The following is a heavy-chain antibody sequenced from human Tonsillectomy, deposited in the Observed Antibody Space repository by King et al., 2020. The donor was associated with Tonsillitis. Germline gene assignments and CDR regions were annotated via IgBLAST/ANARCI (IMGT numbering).Heavy chain of an antibody. CDR1: GFTFSNAW. CDR2: IKSKTEGGTT. CDR3: TPVRLLLWFGDFGDIYFDY. Sequence: VQLVESGGGLVKPGGSLRLSCAASGFTFSNAWMNWVRQAPGKGLEWVGHIKSKTEGGTTDYAAPVKGRFTISRDDSKNTLYLQRNSLKTEDTAVYYCTPVRLLLWFGDFGDIYFDYWGQGTLVTASS. J-gene: IGHJ4*02. D-gene: IGHD3-10*01. V-gene: IGHV3-15*07.